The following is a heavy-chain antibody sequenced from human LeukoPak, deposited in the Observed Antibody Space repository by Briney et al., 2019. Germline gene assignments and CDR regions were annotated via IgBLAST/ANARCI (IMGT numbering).Heavy chain of an antibody. J-gene: IGHJ6*02. CDR3: AREDVIVPAVQGGYGMDV. CDR2: IWYDGSNK. Sequence: PGGSLRLSCAASGFTFSSYGMHWVRQAPGKGLEWVAVIWYDGSNKYYADSVKGRFTISRDNSKNTLYLQMNSLRAEDTAVYYCAREDVIVPAVQGGYGMDVWGQGTTVTVSS. V-gene: IGHV3-33*01. D-gene: IGHD2-2*01. CDR1: GFTFSSYG.